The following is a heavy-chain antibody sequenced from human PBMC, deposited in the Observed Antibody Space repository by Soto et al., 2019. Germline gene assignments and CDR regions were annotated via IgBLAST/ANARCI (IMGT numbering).Heavy chain of an antibody. Sequence: QVQLVESGGGVVQPGRSLRLSCAASGFTFSSYGMHWVRQAPGKGLEWVAVIRYDGSNKYYADSVKGRFTSSRDNSKNALYVQMNSLRAEGTAVYYCARDLAAAGLSCYCYGMDVWGQGTTVTVSS. V-gene: IGHV3-33*01. J-gene: IGHJ6*02. D-gene: IGHD6-13*01. CDR2: IRYDGSNK. CDR3: ARDLAAAGLSCYCYGMDV. CDR1: GFTFSSYG.